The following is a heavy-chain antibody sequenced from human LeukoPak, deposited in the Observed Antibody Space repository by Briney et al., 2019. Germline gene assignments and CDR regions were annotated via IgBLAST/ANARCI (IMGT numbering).Heavy chain of an antibody. CDR3: ARDFGPIAGDGYYFDY. D-gene: IGHD3-16*01. J-gene: IGHJ4*02. CDR2: ISSSSSTI. Sequence: GGSLRLSCAASGFTFSSYSMNWVRQAPGKGLEWVSYISSSSSTIYYADSVKGRFTSSRDNAKNSLYLQMNSLRAEDTAVYYCARDFGPIAGDGYYFDYWGQGTLVTVSS. CDR1: GFTFSSYS. V-gene: IGHV3-48*01.